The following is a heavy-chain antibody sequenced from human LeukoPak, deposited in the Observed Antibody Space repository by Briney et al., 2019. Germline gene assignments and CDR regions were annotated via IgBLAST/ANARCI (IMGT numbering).Heavy chain of an antibody. Sequence: GGPVKVSCKASGYTFTGYYTHWVRQAPGQGLEGMGWINPNSGGTNYAQKFQGRVTMTRDTSISTAYMELSRLRSDDTAVYYCASSVAGSLDYYYYGMDVWGQGTTVTVSS. CDR1: GYTFTGYY. D-gene: IGHD6-19*01. V-gene: IGHV1-2*02. J-gene: IGHJ6*02. CDR2: INPNSGGT. CDR3: ASSVAGSLDYYYYGMDV.